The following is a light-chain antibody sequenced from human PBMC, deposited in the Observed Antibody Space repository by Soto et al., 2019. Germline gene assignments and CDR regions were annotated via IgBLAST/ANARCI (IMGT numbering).Light chain of an antibody. CDR1: QTISTW. J-gene: IGKJ1*01. V-gene: IGKV1-5*01. CDR2: DAS. Sequence: DIQVTQSPPTLSAPVGDRVTITCRASQTISTWMPWYQQKPGKAPKLLVYDASTLQSGVASRFSGSGSGTEFTLIISGLQPDDSATYYCQQYTNTNNPWMFGQGTKVEI. CDR3: QQYTNTNNPWM.